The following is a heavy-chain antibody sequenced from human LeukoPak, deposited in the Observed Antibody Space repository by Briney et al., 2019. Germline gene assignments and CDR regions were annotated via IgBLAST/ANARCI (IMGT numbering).Heavy chain of an antibody. CDR3: ARAGVIAVAAELDY. V-gene: IGHV4-34*01. D-gene: IGHD6-19*01. J-gene: IGHJ4*02. CDR1: GRSFSGYY. Sequence: KSSETLSLTCAVYGRSFSGYYWSWIRQPPGKGLEWLGEINHSGSTNYNPSLKSRVTISVDTSKNQFSLKLSSLPPADTAVYYRARAGVIAVAAELDYCGQGTLVTVSS. CDR2: INHSGST.